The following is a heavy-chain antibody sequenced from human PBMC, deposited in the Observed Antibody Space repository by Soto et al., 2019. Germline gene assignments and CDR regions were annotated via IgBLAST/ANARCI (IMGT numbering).Heavy chain of an antibody. D-gene: IGHD4-17*01. V-gene: IGHV1-18*01. J-gene: IGHJ4*02. CDR3: AIDVPTVTTGGPDY. Sequence: QVQLVQSGAEVKKPGASVKVSCKASGYIFTKYGISWVRQAPGQGLEWMGWISAYNGNTNYAQKLQGRVTMTTDTSTSTAYMELMSLTSDDTAVYYCAIDVPTVTTGGPDYWGQGSLVTVSS. CDR2: ISAYNGNT. CDR1: GYIFTKYG.